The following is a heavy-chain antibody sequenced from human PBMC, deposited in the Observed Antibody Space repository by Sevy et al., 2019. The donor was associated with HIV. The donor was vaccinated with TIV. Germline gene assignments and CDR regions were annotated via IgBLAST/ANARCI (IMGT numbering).Heavy chain of an antibody. J-gene: IGHJ4*02. CDR1: GFTFSSYA. CDR3: AKDPDYYDSSGYPGIEDY. Sequence: GGSLRLSCAASGFTFSSYAMSWVRQAPGKGLEWVSAISGSGGSTYYADSVKGRFTISRDNSKNTLYLQMNSLRAEDTAVYYCAKDPDYYDSSGYPGIEDYWSQGTLVTVSS. CDR2: ISGSGGST. D-gene: IGHD3-22*01. V-gene: IGHV3-23*01.